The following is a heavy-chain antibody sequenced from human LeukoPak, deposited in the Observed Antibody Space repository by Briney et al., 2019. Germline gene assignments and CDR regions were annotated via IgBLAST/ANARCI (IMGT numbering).Heavy chain of an antibody. V-gene: IGHV3-33*03. D-gene: IGHD4-23*01. CDR3: ARLYGANVGYLDY. Sequence: GRSLTLSCAVSGYSFSSHGMHWVRQAPGKGLEWVAAIWYDGSQKYYADTVRSRFTVSRDNSKNTLYLQMDSLRAEDTAVYYCARLYGANVGYLDYWGQGTLVTVSS. CDR2: IWYDGSQK. J-gene: IGHJ4*02. CDR1: GYSFSSHG.